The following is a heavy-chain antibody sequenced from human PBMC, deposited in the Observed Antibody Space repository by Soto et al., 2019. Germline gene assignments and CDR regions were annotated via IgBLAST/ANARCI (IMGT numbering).Heavy chain of an antibody. CDR3: TTDAFYGGNSLDY. J-gene: IGHJ4*02. D-gene: IGHD4-17*01. CDR1: GFTFSNAW. CDR2: ITSKTDGGTT. Sequence: EVQLVESGGGLVKPGGSLRLSCAASGFTFSNAWMNWVRQAPGKGLEWVGRITSKTDGGTTDYAAPVKGRFTISRDDSNTTLYLQMNSLKTEDPAVYYCTTDAFYGGNSLDYWGQGTLVTVSS. V-gene: IGHV3-15*07.